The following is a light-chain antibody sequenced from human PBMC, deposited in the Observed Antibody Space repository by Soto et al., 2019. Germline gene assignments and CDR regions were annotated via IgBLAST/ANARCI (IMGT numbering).Light chain of an antibody. V-gene: IGKV4-1*01. J-gene: IGKJ1*01. CDR2: WAS. CDR1: QSVLSSSNNKNY. Sequence: DIVMTQSPDYLAVSLGERATINCKSSQSVLSSSNNKNYLVWYQQKPGRPPKLLIYWASTRESGVPDRFSGSGSGTDFTLAISSLQAEDVAVYYCQQYYSAPWTFGQGTTVEIK. CDR3: QQYYSAPWT.